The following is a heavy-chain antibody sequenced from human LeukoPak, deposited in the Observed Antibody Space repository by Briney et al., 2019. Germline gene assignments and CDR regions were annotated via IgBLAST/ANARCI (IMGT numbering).Heavy chain of an antibody. D-gene: IGHD6-6*01. CDR1: GGSFSGYY. V-gene: IGHV4-34*01. CDR2: INHSGST. CDR3: ARAGASSSRAWFDP. J-gene: IGHJ5*02. Sequence: PSETLSLTCAVYGGSFSGYYWSWIRQPPGKGLEWIGEINHSGSTNYNPSFKSRVTISVDTSKNQFSLKLSSVTAADTAVYYCARAGASSSRAWFDPWGQGTLVTVSS.